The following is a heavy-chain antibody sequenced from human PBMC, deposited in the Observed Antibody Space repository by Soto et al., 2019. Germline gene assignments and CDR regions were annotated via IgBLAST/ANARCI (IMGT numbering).Heavy chain of an antibody. J-gene: IGHJ6*02. CDR2: IYYRGST. Sequence: SETLSLTCTVSGGSISGYYWSWIRQAPGKGLEYIGYIYYRGSTNYNPSLKSRVTMSVDTSRNQFSLKVNSVTAADTAVYYCARQQLLPFYYSLDVWGQGTTVTVSS. CDR3: ARQQLLPFYYSLDV. CDR1: GGSISGYY. D-gene: IGHD6-13*01. V-gene: IGHV4-59*01.